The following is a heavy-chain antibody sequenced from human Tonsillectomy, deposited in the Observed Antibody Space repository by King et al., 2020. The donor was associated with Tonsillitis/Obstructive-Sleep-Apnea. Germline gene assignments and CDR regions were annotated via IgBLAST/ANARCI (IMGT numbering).Heavy chain of an antibody. D-gene: IGHD6-6*01. CDR1: GFTVSSNY. Sequence: VQLVESGGGLVQPGGSLRLSCAASGFTVSSNYMSWVRQAPGKGLEWVSVIYSGGSTYYADSVKGRFTISRDNSKNTLYLQMNSLRAEDTAVYYCASRDKYSSSSDAFDIWGQGTMVTVSS. CDR2: IYSGGST. J-gene: IGHJ3*02. CDR3: ASRDKYSSSSDAFDI. V-gene: IGHV3-66*01.